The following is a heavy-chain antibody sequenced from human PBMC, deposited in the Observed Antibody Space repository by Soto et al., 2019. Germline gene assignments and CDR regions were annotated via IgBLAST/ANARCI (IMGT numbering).Heavy chain of an antibody. CDR2: IYPGDSDT. J-gene: IGHJ6*02. CDR1: GYSFTSYW. D-gene: IGHD4-17*01. Sequence: GESLKISCKGSGYSFTSYWIGWVRQMPGNGLEWMGIIYPGDSDTRYSPSFPGQVTISADKSISTAYLQWSSLKASDTAMYYCARAYGDYDYYYYGMDVWGQGTTVTVSS. CDR3: ARAYGDYDYYYYGMDV. V-gene: IGHV5-51*01.